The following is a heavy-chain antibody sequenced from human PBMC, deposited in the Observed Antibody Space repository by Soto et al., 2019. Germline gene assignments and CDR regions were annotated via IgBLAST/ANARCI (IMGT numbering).Heavy chain of an antibody. J-gene: IGHJ5*02. CDR2: IYYSGST. CDR1: GGSISSYY. CDR3: ARVIARGSYDDFWSGYYTGWFDL. V-gene: IGHV4-59*01. D-gene: IGHD3-3*01. Sequence: PSETLSLTCTVSGGSISSYYWSWIRQPPGKGLEWIGYIYYSGSTNYNPSLKSRVTISVDTSKNQFSLKLSSVTAADTAVYYCARVIARGSYDDFWSGYYTGWFDLWGQGTLVTVSS.